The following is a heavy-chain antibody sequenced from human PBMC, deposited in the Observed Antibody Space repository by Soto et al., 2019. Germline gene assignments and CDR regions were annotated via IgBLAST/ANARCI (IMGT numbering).Heavy chain of an antibody. Sequence: LSLTCTVSGGSISSYYWSWIRQPPGKGLEWIGYIYYSGGTNYNPSLKSRVTISVGTSKNQFSLKLNSMTAADTAVYYCARHNYGSGSTYFDYWGQGTLVTVSA. V-gene: IGHV4-59*08. J-gene: IGHJ4*02. CDR3: ARHNYGSGSTYFDY. D-gene: IGHD3-10*01. CDR1: GGSISSYY. CDR2: IYYSGGT.